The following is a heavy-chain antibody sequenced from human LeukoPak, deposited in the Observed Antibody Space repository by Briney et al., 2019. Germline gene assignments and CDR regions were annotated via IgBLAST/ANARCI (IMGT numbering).Heavy chain of an antibody. D-gene: IGHD1-1*01. Sequence: SQTLSLTCAMTGDSVSSKYAAWNWIRQSPSRGLEWLGRTYFRFQWSADYGVSVKGRITINPDTSRNQFSLHLRSVTPEDTAVYFCARDLSETASLDHWGQGTLVTVSS. J-gene: IGHJ4*02. V-gene: IGHV6-1*01. CDR1: GDSVSSKYAA. CDR2: TYFRFQWSA. CDR3: ARDLSETASLDH.